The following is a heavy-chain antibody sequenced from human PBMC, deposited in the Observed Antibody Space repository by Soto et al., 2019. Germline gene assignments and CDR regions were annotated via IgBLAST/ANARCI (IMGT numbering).Heavy chain of an antibody. Sequence: EVQLEESGGALVQPGRSLRLSCAASGFTFDDYAMHWVRQVLGKGLEWVSSISWNSGNIGYADTVKGRFTTSRDNAKNPLYLQMSSLSPEDMSLYYCLRSKGGYSYGPPFDYWVQGTLVTVSS. CDR3: LRSKGGYSYGPPFDY. CDR2: ISWNSGNI. V-gene: IGHV3-9*03. CDR1: GFTFDDYA. J-gene: IGHJ4*02. D-gene: IGHD5-18*01.